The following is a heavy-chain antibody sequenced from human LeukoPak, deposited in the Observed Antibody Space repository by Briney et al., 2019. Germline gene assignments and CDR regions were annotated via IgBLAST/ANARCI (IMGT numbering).Heavy chain of an antibody. Sequence: TGGSLRLSCAASGFTFSSYSMNWVRQAPGKGLEWVSYISSSSSTIYYGDSVKGRFTVSRDNAKNSLHLEMTNLRPEDTALYYCAKSLFRGVGHNWFDPWGQGTQVIVSS. J-gene: IGHJ5*02. CDR3: AKSLFRGVGHNWFDP. CDR2: ISSSSSTI. CDR1: GFTFSSYS. V-gene: IGHV3-48*04. D-gene: IGHD3-10*01.